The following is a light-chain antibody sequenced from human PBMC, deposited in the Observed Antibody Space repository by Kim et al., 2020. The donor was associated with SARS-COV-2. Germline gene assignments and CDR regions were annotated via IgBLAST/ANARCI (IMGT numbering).Light chain of an antibody. CDR2: RDN. Sequence: GQCVTISCTGSSSNIGSDYVDSHQQLPATAPKHLIYRDNRRPPGVPDRCSGSTPGASASLATSGLRPEDEAEYYCASWDDSLSAVVFGGGTQLTVL. J-gene: IGLJ2*01. CDR1: SSNIGSDY. CDR3: ASWDDSLSAVV. V-gene: IGLV1-47*01.